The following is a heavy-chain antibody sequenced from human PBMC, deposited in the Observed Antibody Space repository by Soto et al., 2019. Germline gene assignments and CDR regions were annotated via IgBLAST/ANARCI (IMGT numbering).Heavy chain of an antibody. CDR3: ARSVSFRYQLLKRGMDV. CDR1: GGTFSGYA. J-gene: IGHJ6*02. V-gene: IGHV1-69*13. D-gene: IGHD2-2*01. CDR2: IIPIFGTA. Sequence: SVKVSCKASGGTFSGYAISWVRQAPGQGLEWMGGIIPIFGTANYAQRFQGRVTITADESTSTAYMELSSLRSEDTAVYYCARSVSFRYQLLKRGMDVWGQGTTVTVSS.